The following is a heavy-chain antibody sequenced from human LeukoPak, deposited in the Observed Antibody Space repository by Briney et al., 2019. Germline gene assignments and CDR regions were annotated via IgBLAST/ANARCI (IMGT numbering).Heavy chain of an antibody. CDR2: MNPNSGNT. CDR3: ARTRASPYGMDV. J-gene: IGHJ6*02. Sequence: GASVKVSCKASGYTFTSYDINWVRQATGQGLEWMGWMNPNSGNTGYAQKFQGRVTMTRNTSISTAYMELSRLRSDDTAVYYCARTRASPYGMDVWGQGTTVTVS. CDR1: GYTFTSYD. V-gene: IGHV1-8*01.